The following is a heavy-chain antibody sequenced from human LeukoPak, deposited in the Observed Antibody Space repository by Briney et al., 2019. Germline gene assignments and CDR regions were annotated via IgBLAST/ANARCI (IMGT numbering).Heavy chain of an antibody. Sequence: TGGSLRLSCAASGFTFDDYAMHWVRQAPGKGLEWVSGISWNSGSIGYADSVKGRFTISRDNAKNSLYLQMNSLRAEDTALYYCAKDISIAVAVRLDYWGQGTLVTVSS. CDR1: GFTFDDYA. CDR3: AKDISIAVAVRLDY. CDR2: ISWNSGSI. D-gene: IGHD6-19*01. V-gene: IGHV3-9*01. J-gene: IGHJ4*02.